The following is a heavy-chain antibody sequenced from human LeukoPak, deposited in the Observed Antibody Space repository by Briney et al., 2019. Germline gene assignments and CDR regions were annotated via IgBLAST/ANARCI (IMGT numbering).Heavy chain of an antibody. D-gene: IGHD6-6*01. CDR1: GGSFSGYY. J-gene: IGHJ4*02. Sequence: SETLSLTCAVYGGSFSGYYWSWIRQPPGKGLEWIGEINHSGSTNYNPSLKSRVTISVDTSKNQFSLKLSSVTAADTAVYYCARGPSDEYSSSSWSDYWGQGTLVTVSS. CDR2: INHSGST. V-gene: IGHV4-34*01. CDR3: ARGPSDEYSSSSWSDY.